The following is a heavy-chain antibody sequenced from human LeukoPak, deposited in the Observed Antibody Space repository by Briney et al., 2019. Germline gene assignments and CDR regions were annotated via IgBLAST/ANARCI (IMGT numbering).Heavy chain of an antibody. J-gene: IGHJ4*02. CDR3: AREPLGCGGDCHFDY. D-gene: IGHD2-21*02. V-gene: IGHV1-69*13. CDR1: GGTFSSYA. Sequence: SVKVSCKTSGGTFSSYAFSWMRQAPGQGLEWVGRIIPIYNPVDYTQRFQGRVAITADESTNIVYLELSSLRYDDTAVYYCAREPLGCGGDCHFDYWGQGTLVTVSS. CDR2: IIPIYNPV.